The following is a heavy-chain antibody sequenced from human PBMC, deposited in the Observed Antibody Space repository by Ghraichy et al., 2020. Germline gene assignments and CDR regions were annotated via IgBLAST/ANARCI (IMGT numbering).Heavy chain of an antibody. CDR3: VRTAYCGSGPGYSAYTNY. CDR1: GFTFNDHY. Sequence: GGSLRLSCTASGFTFNDHYMYWVRQAPGKGLQWVCRSRNKANGYTTEYAASVKVRFTISRAESQKSLFLQMNSLRTADTAMYFCVRTAYCGSGPGYSAYTNYWGQGTLVTVSP. V-gene: IGHV3-72*01. CDR2: SRNKANGYTT. D-gene: IGHD2-15*01. J-gene: IGHJ4*02.